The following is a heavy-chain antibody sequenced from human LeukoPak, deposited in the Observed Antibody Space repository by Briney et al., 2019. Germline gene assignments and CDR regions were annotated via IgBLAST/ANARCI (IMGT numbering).Heavy chain of an antibody. J-gene: IGHJ4*02. CDR1: GDSFSSNSAA. D-gene: IGHD3-22*01. CDR2: TYYRSKWYN. V-gene: IGHV6-1*01. Sequence: PSQTLSLTCAISGDSFSSNSAAWNWIRQSPSRGLEWLGRTYYRSKWYNDYAVSVKSRITINPDTSKNQFSLQLNSVTPEDTAVYYCARGSGGGYYYDSSGSFDYWGQGTLVTVSS. CDR3: ARGSGGGYYYDSSGSFDY.